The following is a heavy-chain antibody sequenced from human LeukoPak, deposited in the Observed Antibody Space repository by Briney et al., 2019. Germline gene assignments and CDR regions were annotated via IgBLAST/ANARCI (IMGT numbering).Heavy chain of an antibody. J-gene: IGHJ4*02. V-gene: IGHV3-30*02. CDR3: AKVMAVSQGPLFDY. Sequence: GGSLRLSCAASGFTFSSYGMHWVRQAPGKGLEWVAFIRYDGSNKYYADSVKGRFTISRDNSKNTLYLQMNSPRAEDTAVYYCAKVMAVSQGPLFDYWGQGTLVTVSS. D-gene: IGHD6-19*01. CDR2: IRYDGSNK. CDR1: GFTFSSYG.